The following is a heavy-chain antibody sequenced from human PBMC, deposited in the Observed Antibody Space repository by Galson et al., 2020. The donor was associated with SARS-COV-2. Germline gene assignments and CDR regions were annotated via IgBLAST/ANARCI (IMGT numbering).Heavy chain of an antibody. J-gene: IGHJ3*02. D-gene: IGHD2-21*02. CDR2: ISSGSNYI. CDR1: GFIFSSYT. CDR3: ARETAAPLRACAI. Sequence: GEYLKISSAASGFIFSSYTMSWVRQDPGKGLQCVSYISSGSNYIYYADSVKGRFTIARDNAKNSPFLQMNSLRADDTAVYYCARETAAPLRACAIWGQGTVVTVSS. V-gene: IGHV3-21*01.